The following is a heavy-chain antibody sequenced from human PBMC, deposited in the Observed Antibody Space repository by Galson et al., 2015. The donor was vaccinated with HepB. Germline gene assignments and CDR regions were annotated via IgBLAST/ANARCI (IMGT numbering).Heavy chain of an antibody. D-gene: IGHD3-10*01. CDR3: AKDSHVVTMVRGVTGGWFDY. J-gene: IGHJ4*02. Sequence: SLRLSCAASGFTFSSYGMHWVRQAPGKGLEWVAFIRYDGSNKYYADSVKGRFTISRDNSKNTLYLQMNSLRAEDTAVYYCAKDSHVVTMVRGVTGGWFDYWGQGTLVTVSS. CDR1: GFTFSSYG. CDR2: IRYDGSNK. V-gene: IGHV3-30*02.